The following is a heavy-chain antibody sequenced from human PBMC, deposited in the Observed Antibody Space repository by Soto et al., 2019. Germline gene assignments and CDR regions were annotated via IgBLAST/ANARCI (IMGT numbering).Heavy chain of an antibody. V-gene: IGHV4-39*01. CDR3: ARHVTYSSSSSYYYYGMDV. CDR1: GGSISSSSYY. D-gene: IGHD6-6*01. Sequence: QLQLQESGPGLVKPSETLSLTCTVSGGSISSSSYYWGWIRQPPGKGLEWIGSIYYSGSTYYNPSLKRRVTISVDTSKNQFSLKLSSVTAADTAVYYCARHVTYSSSSSYYYYGMDVWGQGTTVTVSS. CDR2: IYYSGST. J-gene: IGHJ6*02.